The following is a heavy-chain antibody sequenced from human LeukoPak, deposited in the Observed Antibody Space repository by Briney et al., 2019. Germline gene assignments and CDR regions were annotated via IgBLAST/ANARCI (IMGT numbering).Heavy chain of an antibody. Sequence: PGGSLRLSCAASGFTFSSYWMHWVRQAPGNGLVWVSRINSDGSSTSYADSVKGRFTISRDNAKNTLYLQMNSLRAEDTAVYYCARVNTVYYYGSGSYGPFDYWGQGTLVTVSS. V-gene: IGHV3-74*01. CDR2: INSDGSST. CDR3: ARVNTVYYYGSGSYGPFDY. J-gene: IGHJ4*02. D-gene: IGHD3-10*01. CDR1: GFTFSSYW.